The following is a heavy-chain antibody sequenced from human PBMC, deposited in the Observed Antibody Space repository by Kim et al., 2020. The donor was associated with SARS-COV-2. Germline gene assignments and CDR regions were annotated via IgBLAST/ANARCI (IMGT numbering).Heavy chain of an antibody. CDR3: ARRPMAATGLDY. D-gene: IGHD6-6*01. V-gene: IGHV4-61*03. Sequence: YNASLKGRLTISMDTSKSHVSLQFHSVTAADSAIYYCARRPMAATGLDYWGQGALVTVSS. J-gene: IGHJ4*02.